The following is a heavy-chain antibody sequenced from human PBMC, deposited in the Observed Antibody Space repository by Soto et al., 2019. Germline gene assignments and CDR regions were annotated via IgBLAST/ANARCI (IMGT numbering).Heavy chain of an antibody. D-gene: IGHD4-4*01. CDR2: IKQDGSEK. J-gene: IGHJ6*03. CDR1: GFTFSSYW. Sequence: ESGGGLVQPGGSLRLSCAASGFTFSSYWMSWVRQAPGKGLEWVANIKQDGSEKYYVDSVKGRFTISRDNAKNSLYLQMNSLRAEDTAVYYCARGYLTTGYYYYYMDVWGKGTTVTVSS. V-gene: IGHV3-7*04. CDR3: ARGYLTTGYYYYYMDV.